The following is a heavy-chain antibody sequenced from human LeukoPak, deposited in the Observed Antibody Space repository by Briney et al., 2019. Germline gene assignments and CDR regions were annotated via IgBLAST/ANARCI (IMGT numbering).Heavy chain of an antibody. D-gene: IGHD4-17*01. V-gene: IGHV4-30-4*01. Sequence: SETLSLTCTVSGGSISSGDYYWSWIRQPPGKGLEWIGYIYYSGSTNYNPSLKSRVTISVDTSKNQFSLKLSSVTAADTAVYYCARRVGMTTVTTSNWFDPWGQGTLVTVSS. CDR3: ARRVGMTTVTTSNWFDP. CDR1: GGSISSGDYY. J-gene: IGHJ5*02. CDR2: IYYSGST.